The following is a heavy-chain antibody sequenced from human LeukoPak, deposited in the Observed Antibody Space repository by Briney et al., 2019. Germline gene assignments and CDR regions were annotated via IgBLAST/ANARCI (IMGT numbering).Heavy chain of an antibody. CDR1: GFTSISYW. CDR3: ARDAYYDFWSGYPRYFDY. D-gene: IGHD3-3*01. Sequence: PGGSLRLSCAASGFTSISYWMSWVRQAPGKGLEWVANIKQDGSEEYYVDSVKGRFTISTDNAKNSLYLQMNSLRAEDTAVYYCARDAYYDFWSGYPRYFDYWGQGTLVTVSS. J-gene: IGHJ4*02. V-gene: IGHV3-7*01. CDR2: IKQDGSEE.